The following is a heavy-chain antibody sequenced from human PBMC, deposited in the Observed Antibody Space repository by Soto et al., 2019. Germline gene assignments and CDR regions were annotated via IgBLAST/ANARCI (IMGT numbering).Heavy chain of an antibody. CDR3: ASSPLKPYSSSWYFDY. Sequence: GESLKISCAASGFTFSSYEMNWVRQAPGKGLEWVSYISSSGSTIYYADSVKGRFTISRDNAKNSLYLQMNSLRAEDTAVYYCASSPLKPYSSSWYFDYWGQGTLVTVSS. D-gene: IGHD6-13*01. J-gene: IGHJ4*02. CDR1: GFTFSSYE. V-gene: IGHV3-48*03. CDR2: ISSSGSTI.